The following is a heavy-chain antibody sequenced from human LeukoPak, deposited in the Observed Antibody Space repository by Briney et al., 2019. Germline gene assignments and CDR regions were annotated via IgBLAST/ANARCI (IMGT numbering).Heavy chain of an antibody. CDR3: ARLWRYYDSSGYYYDAFDM. V-gene: IGHV1-8*01. J-gene: IGHJ3*02. CDR2: MNPNSGNT. Sequence: ASVKVSCKASGYTFTSYDINWVRQATGQGLEWMGWMNPNSGNTGYAQKFQGRVTMTRNTSISTAYMELSSLRSEDTAVYYCARLWRYYDSSGYYYDAFDMWGQGTMVTVSS. D-gene: IGHD3-22*01. CDR1: GYTFTSYD.